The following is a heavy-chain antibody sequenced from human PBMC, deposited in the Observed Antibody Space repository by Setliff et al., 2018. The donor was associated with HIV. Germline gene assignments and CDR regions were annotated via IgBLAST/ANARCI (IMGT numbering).Heavy chain of an antibody. V-gene: IGHV1-2*02. Sequence: GASVKVSCKAFGYIFSVYHMHWVRQTPGQGLEWMGWINPNSGGTNYAQKFQGRVTLTRDTSISTASMELSRLRSDDTAVYYCARGRVMVYANRRYYYYMDVWGKGTTVTVSS. J-gene: IGHJ6*03. CDR3: ARGRVMVYANRRYYYYMDV. D-gene: IGHD2-8*01. CDR2: INPNSGGT. CDR1: GYIFSVYH.